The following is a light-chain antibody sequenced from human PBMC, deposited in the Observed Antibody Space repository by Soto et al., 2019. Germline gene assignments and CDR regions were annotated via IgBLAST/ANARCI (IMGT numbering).Light chain of an antibody. CDR1: XXXVGSYNR. Sequence: QSVLTQPPSVSGSPGXSVVISCXGTXXXVGSYNRVSWYQQPPGTAPKLLIFEVSNRPSGVPDRFSASKSGNTASLTISGLQAEDEADYYCSSYTSSRTYVFGTGTKVTVL. CDR2: EVS. CDR3: SSYTSSRTYV. J-gene: IGLJ1*01. V-gene: IGLV2-18*02.